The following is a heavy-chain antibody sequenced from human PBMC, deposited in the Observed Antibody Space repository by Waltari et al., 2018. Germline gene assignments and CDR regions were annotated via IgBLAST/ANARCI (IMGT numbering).Heavy chain of an antibody. J-gene: IGHJ4*02. CDR2: VRGSGLS. CDR1: C. Sequence: CWSWVPHDPENGLRWIVEVRGSGLSNYIPSFASRVTVSLDTSTKQISLKITSATGAYTAVSFCARDRGRWLYLDSWGQAILGTVSP. CDR3: ARDRGRWLYLDS. V-gene: IGHV4-34*01. D-gene: IGHD2-15*01.